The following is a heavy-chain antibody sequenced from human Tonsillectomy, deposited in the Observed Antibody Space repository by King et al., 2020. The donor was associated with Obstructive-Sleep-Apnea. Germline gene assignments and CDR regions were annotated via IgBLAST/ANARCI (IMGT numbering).Heavy chain of an antibody. CDR1: GFTFSSYG. Sequence: VQLVESGEGVVQPGRSLRLSCAASGFTFSSYGMHWVRQAPGKGLEWVAVIWYDGSNKYYADSVKGRFTISRDNSKNTLYLQMNSLRAEDTAVYYCARADYYGSGSYDWYFDLWGRGTLVTVSS. CDR2: IWYDGSNK. V-gene: IGHV3-33*01. CDR3: ARADYYGSGSYDWYFDL. J-gene: IGHJ2*01. D-gene: IGHD3-10*01.